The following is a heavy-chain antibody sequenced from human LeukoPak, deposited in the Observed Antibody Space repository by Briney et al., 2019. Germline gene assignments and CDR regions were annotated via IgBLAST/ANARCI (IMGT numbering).Heavy chain of an antibody. CDR3: ARGGQVAPQPGNWFDA. Sequence: ASVKVSCKAYGYTFISNYLNWVRQAPGQGLELVGIINPSGGSPSYAQKFQGRVTMTRDMSTSTVYMTLSSLKSEDTAVYYCARGGQVAPQPGNWFDAWGQGTLVTVSA. J-gene: IGHJ5*02. CDR1: GYTFISNY. D-gene: IGHD2-2*01. CDR2: INPSGGSP. V-gene: IGHV1-46*01.